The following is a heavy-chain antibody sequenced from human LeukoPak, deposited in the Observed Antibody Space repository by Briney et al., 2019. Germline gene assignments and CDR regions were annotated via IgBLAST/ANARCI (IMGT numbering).Heavy chain of an antibody. J-gene: IGHJ4*02. CDR2: MYHSGST. D-gene: IGHD3-16*02. CDR1: NYSISTDYY. Sequence: SETLSLTCTVSNYSISTDYYWGWIRPPPGKGLEWIGTMYHSGSTHYNPSLKSRVTISVDTSKNQFSLKLSSVTAADTAVYYCARYDVWGSYRAFDYWGQGTLVTVSS. V-gene: IGHV4-38-2*02. CDR3: ARYDVWGSYRAFDY.